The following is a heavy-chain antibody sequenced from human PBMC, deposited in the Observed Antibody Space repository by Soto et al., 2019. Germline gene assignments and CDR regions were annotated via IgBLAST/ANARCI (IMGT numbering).Heavy chain of an antibody. CDR1: GFTFSSYA. CDR3: AKDLIHSRGSFRGGLDY. V-gene: IGHV3-23*01. Sequence: GGSLRLSCAASGFTFSSYAMSWVRQAPGKGLEWVSGIRGSGGDTYYADSAKGRFTISRDNSNNTLYLQMNSLRAEDTAVYYCAKDLIHSRGSFRGGLDYWGQGTMVTVSS. CDR2: IRGSGGDT. D-gene: IGHD3-10*01. J-gene: IGHJ4*03.